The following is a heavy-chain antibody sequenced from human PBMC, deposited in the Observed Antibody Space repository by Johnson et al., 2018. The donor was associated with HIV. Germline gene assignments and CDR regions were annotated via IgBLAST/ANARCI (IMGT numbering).Heavy chain of an antibody. V-gene: IGHV3-66*03. D-gene: IGHD5-12*01. J-gene: IGHJ3*02. Sequence: VQLVESGGGLIQPGGSLRLSCAASGFTVSSNYMSWVRQAPGKGLEWVSVIYSGGRTYYADSVKGRFSISRDNSRNTLYLQMSSLRPEDTAVYFCARVGVSGYDLAAFDIWGQGTMVTVSA. CDR3: ARVGVSGYDLAAFDI. CDR2: IYSGGRT. CDR1: GFTVSSNY.